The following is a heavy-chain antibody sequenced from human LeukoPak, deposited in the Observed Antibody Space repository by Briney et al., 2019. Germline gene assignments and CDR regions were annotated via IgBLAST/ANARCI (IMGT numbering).Heavy chain of an antibody. CDR1: GGTFSSYA. D-gene: IGHD6-13*01. CDR3: ARDASIAGIAAAGPAHYYYYYGMDV. Sequence: SVKVSCKASGGTFSSYAISWVRQAPGQGLEWMGRIIPILGIANYAQKFQGRVTITADKSTSTAYMELSSLRSEDTAVYYCARDASIAGIAAAGPAHYYYYYGMDVWGQGTTVTVSS. J-gene: IGHJ6*02. V-gene: IGHV1-69*04. CDR2: IIPILGIA.